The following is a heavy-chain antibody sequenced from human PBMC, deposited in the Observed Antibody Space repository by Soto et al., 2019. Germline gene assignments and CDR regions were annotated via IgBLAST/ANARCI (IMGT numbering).Heavy chain of an antibody. Sequence: QVQLVQSGAEVKKPGSSVKVSCKASGGTFSSYAISWVRQAPGQGLEWMGGIIPIFGTANYAQKFQGRVTIPADDSTSTAYMELSSLRSEATAVYYCARDRGYCRGGSCYGMDLWGQGTTVPVSS. CDR3: ARDRGYCRGGSCYGMDL. CDR2: IIPIFGTA. J-gene: IGHJ6*02. CDR1: GGTFSSYA. D-gene: IGHD2-15*01. V-gene: IGHV1-69*12.